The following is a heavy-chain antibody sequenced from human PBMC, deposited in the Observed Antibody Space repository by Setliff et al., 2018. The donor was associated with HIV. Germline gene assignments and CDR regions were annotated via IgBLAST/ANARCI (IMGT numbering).Heavy chain of an antibody. CDR3: AREDTAPPDSYYYHMDV. D-gene: IGHD5-18*01. Sequence: ASVKVSCKASGGTFSSYGISWVRQAPGQGLEWMGWISTYNADTNYAQKVQGRVTMTTDTSTSTAYMELRSLRSDDTAVYYCAREDTAPPDSYYYHMDVWGKGTTVTVSS. V-gene: IGHV1-18*01. CDR2: ISTYNADT. CDR1: GGTFSSYG. J-gene: IGHJ6*03.